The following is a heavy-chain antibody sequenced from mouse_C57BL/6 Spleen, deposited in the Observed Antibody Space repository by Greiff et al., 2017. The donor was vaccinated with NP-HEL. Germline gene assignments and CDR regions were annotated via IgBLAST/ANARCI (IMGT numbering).Heavy chain of an antibody. CDR3: ARAVYDYDDPGGMEY. J-gene: IGHJ4*01. CDR2: ISSGGSYT. Sequence: EVQLVESGGDLVKPGGSLKLSCAASGFTFSSYGMSWVRQTPDKRLEWVATISSGGSYTYYPDSVQGRFTISRDNAKNTLYLQMSSLKSEDTAMYYCARAVYDYDDPGGMEYWGKGASVTVSS. CDR1: GFTFSSYG. D-gene: IGHD2-4*01. V-gene: IGHV5-6*01.